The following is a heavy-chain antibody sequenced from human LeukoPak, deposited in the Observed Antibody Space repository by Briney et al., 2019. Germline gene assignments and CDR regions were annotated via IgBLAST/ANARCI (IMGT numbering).Heavy chain of an antibody. Sequence: PSETLSLTCAVYGGSFSGYYWSWIRQPPGKGLEWIGDINHSGSTNYNPSLKSRVTISVDTSKNQFSLKLSSVTAADTAVYYCARGLRTTGNQQALGNWFDPWGQGTLVTVSS. CDR2: INHSGST. V-gene: IGHV4-34*01. CDR1: GGSFSGYY. CDR3: ARGLRTTGNQQALGNWFDP. D-gene: IGHD1-1*01. J-gene: IGHJ5*02.